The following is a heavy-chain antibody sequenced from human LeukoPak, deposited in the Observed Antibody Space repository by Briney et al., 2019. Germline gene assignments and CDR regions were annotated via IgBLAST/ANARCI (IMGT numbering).Heavy chain of an antibody. D-gene: IGHD5-12*01. CDR1: GFTFSSYA. Sequence: GRSLRLSCAASGFTFSSYAMHWVRQAPGKGLEWVAVISYDGSNKYYADSVKGRFTISRDNSKNTLYLQMNSLRAEDTAVYYCARDGYSGSYSDYWGQGTLVTVSS. J-gene: IGHJ4*02. CDR2: ISYDGSNK. CDR3: ARDGYSGSYSDY. V-gene: IGHV3-30-3*01.